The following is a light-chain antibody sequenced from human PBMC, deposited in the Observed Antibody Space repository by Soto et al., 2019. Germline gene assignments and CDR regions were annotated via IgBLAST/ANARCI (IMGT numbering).Light chain of an antibody. CDR1: RRISSAY. Sequence: EVVLTQSPGTLSLSPGERATLSCRASRRISSAYLAWYQQKPGQAPRLLIYCASTRATDIPDRFTGSGSATDFTLIISRLEPEDFAVYYCLQSGNSPLTFGQGTRLEIK. CDR2: CAS. V-gene: IGKV3-20*01. J-gene: IGKJ2*01. CDR3: LQSGNSPLT.